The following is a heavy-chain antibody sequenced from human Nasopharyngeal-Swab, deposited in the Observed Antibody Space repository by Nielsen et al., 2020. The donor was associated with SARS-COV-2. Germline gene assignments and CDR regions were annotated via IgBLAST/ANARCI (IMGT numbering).Heavy chain of an antibody. CDR3: AKSYFGGSPIQLWLNYYYGMDV. Sequence: GGSLRLSCAASGFTFSSYGMHWVRQAPGKGLEWVAVISYDGSNKYYADSVKGRFTISRDNSKNTLYLQMNSLRAEDTAVYYCAKSYFGGSPIQLWLNYYYGMDVWGQGTTVTVSS. CDR2: ISYDGSNK. J-gene: IGHJ6*02. CDR1: GFTFSSYG. D-gene: IGHD5-18*01. V-gene: IGHV3-30*18.